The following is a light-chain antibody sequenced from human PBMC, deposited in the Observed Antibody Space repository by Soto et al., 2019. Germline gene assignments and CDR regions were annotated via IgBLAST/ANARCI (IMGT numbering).Light chain of an antibody. V-gene: IGKV3-11*01. CDR1: QSVSSY. CDR2: DAS. CDR3: QQRSNWPPT. J-gene: IGKJ5*01. Sequence: EIVMTQSPATLSVSPGERATLSCRASQSVSSYLAWYQQKPGQAPRLLIYDASNRATGIPARFSGGGSGTDFTLTISSLEPEDFAVYYCQQRSNWPPTFGQGTRLEIK.